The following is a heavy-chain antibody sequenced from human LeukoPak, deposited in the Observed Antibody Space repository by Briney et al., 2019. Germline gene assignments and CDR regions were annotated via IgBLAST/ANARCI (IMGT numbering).Heavy chain of an antibody. D-gene: IGHD1-26*01. CDR1: GYSISSGYY. Sequence: PSETLSLTCIVSGYSISSGYYWVWIRQPPGKGLEWIGSIYHSGSTYNNPSLKSRVTISVDKSKNQFSLKLSSVTAADTAVYYCARVVVGYYYYMDVWGKGTTVTISS. CDR3: ARVVVGYYYYMDV. CDR2: IYHSGST. J-gene: IGHJ6*03. V-gene: IGHV4-38-2*02.